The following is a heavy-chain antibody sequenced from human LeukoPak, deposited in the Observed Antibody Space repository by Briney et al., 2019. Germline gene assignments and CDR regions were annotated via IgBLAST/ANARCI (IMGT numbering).Heavy chain of an antibody. Sequence: SETLSLTCSVSDGSINSYYWNWIRRPPGKGVEWIGYIYYNGNTNYSPSLKSRVTMSVDTSKNLFSLKVSSVTAADTAVYYCARGRSNYYGMDVWGQGTTVTVSS. J-gene: IGHJ6*02. D-gene: IGHD1-26*01. V-gene: IGHV4-59*01. CDR3: ARGRSNYYGMDV. CDR1: DGSINSYY. CDR2: IYYNGNT.